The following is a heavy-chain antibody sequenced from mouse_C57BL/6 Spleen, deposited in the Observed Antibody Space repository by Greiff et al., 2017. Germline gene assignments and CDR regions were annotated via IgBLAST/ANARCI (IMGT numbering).Heavy chain of an antibody. D-gene: IGHD2-2*01. J-gene: IGHJ3*01. CDR3: ATLIYYGYDGRVY. Sequence: EVHLVEPGGGLVKPGGSLKLSCAASGFTFSSYSMSWVRQTPEKRLEWVATISGGGGNTYYPDSVKGSFSISRDNAKNTLSLHMSSLRSEYTALYYCATLIYYGYDGRVYWGQGTLVTVSA. V-gene: IGHV5-9*01. CDR2: ISGGGGNT. CDR1: GFTFSSYS.